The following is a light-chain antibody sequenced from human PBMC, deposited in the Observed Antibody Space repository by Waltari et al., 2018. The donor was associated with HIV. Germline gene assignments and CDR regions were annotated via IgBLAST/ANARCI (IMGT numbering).Light chain of an antibody. V-gene: IGKV1-39*01. CDR3: QQTYSLPVT. CDR1: QMISSY. CDR2: GAS. Sequence: DRVTITCRASQMISSYLNWYQQKPGRAPKLLIYGASTLQSGVPSRFSGSTSGTDFTLTISSLQPEDFATYHCQQTYSLPVTFGQGTKVDIK. J-gene: IGKJ2*01.